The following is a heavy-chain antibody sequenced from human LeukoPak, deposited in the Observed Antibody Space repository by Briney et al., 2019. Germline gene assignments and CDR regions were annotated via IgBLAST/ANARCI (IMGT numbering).Heavy chain of an antibody. Sequence: GGSLRLSCAASGFTFSSYGMHWVRQAPGKGLGWVAVISYDGSNKYYADSVRGRFTISRDNSKNTLYLQMNSLRAEDTAVYYCAKDTLEGITMVREPYFDYWGQGTLVTVSS. CDR2: ISYDGSNK. CDR3: AKDTLEGITMVREPYFDY. CDR1: GFTFSSYG. V-gene: IGHV3-30*18. J-gene: IGHJ4*02. D-gene: IGHD3-10*01.